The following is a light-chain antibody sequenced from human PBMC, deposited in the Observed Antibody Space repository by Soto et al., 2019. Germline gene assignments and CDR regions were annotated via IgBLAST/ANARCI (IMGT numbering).Light chain of an antibody. CDR3: ASYTSSSTSVI. J-gene: IGLJ2*01. CDR2: EVS. V-gene: IGLV2-14*01. Sequence: QSALTQPASVSGSPGQSITISCTGTSSDVGGYKYVSWYQQHPDKAPKLIIFEVSNRPSGISSRFYGYKSGNTASLTISGLQAEDEADYYCASYTSSSTSVIFGRGTKLTVL. CDR1: SSDVGGYKY.